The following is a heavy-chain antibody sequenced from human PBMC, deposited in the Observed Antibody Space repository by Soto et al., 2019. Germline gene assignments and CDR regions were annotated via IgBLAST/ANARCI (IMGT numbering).Heavy chain of an antibody. CDR2: INHSGST. CDR3: APRDMYYDILTGYLGFDP. D-gene: IGHD3-9*01. CDR1: GGSFSGYY. Sequence: SETLSLTCAVYGGSFSGYYWSWIRQPPGKGLEWIGEINHSGSTNYNPSLKSRVTMSVDTSKNQFSLKLSSVTAADTAVYYCAPRDMYYDILTGYLGFDPWGQGTLVTVSS. V-gene: IGHV4-34*01. J-gene: IGHJ5*02.